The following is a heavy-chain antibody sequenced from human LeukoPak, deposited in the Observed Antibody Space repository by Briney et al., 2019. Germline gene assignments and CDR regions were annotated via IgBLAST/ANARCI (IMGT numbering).Heavy chain of an antibody. Sequence: SETLSLTCTVSGGSISSYYWSWIRQPAGKGLEWIGRIYTSGSTNYNPSLKSRVTMSVDTSKNQFSLKLSSVTAADTAVYYCARRATGYSSSWYARFDYWGQGTLVTVSS. CDR1: GGSISSYY. V-gene: IGHV4-4*07. CDR2: IYTSGST. J-gene: IGHJ4*02. CDR3: ARRATGYSSSWYARFDY. D-gene: IGHD6-13*01.